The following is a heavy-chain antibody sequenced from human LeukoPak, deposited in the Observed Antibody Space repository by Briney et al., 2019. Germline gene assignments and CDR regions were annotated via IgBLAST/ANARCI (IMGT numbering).Heavy chain of an antibody. V-gene: IGHV3-30*03. J-gene: IGHJ6*02. D-gene: IGHD1-14*01. CDR3: RRGTGRLAQEVYYGMDV. Sequence: GGSLRLSCAASGFTFSSYGMHRVRQAPGKGLEWVAVISYDGGNKYYADSVKGRFTISRDNSKNTLYLQMNSLRAEDTAVYYCRRGTGRLAQEVYYGMDVWGQGTTATVSS. CDR1: GFTFSSYG. CDR2: ISYDGGNK.